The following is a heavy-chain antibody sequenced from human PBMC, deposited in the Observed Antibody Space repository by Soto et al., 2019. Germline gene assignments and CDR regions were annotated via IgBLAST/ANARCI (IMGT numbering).Heavy chain of an antibody. CDR1: GFTFSSYW. J-gene: IGHJ6*02. V-gene: IGHV3-74*01. CDR3: ARGGSSGYPFYYYGMDV. D-gene: IGHD5-12*01. CDR2: INSDGSST. Sequence: VGSLRLSCAASGFTFSSYWMHWVRQAPGKGLVWVSRINSDGSSTSYADSVKGRFTISRDNAKNTLYLQMNSLRAEDTAVYYCARGGSSGYPFYYYGMDVWGQGTTVTVSS.